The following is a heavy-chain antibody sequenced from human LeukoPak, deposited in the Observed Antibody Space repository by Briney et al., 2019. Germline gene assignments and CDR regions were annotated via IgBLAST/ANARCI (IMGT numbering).Heavy chain of an antibody. D-gene: IGHD6-19*01. CDR1: GFTFSSYS. J-gene: IGHJ6*02. V-gene: IGHV3-48*02. Sequence: AGGSLRLSCAASGFTFSSYSMNWVRQAPGKGLEWVSYISSSSSTIYCADSVKGRFTISRDNAKNSLYLQMNSLRDEDTAVYYCARDRYVAGDRQSPYYYYGMDVWGQGTTVTVSS. CDR3: ARDRYVAGDRQSPYYYYGMDV. CDR2: ISSSSSTI.